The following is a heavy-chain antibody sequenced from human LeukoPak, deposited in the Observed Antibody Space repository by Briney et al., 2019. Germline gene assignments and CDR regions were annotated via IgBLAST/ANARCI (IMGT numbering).Heavy chain of an antibody. J-gene: IGHJ6*03. CDR1: GYSISSGYY. V-gene: IGHV4-38-2*01. D-gene: IGHD6-13*01. CDR3: ARQGGSSSPYYYYYMDV. CDR2: MYHSGST. Sequence: PSATLSLTCAVSGYSISSGYYWGWFRKPPGKGLEWIGCMYHSGSTYYNPSLKSRVTISVDTSKNQFSLKLSSVTAADTAVYYCARQGGSSSPYYYYYMDVWGKGTTVTVSS.